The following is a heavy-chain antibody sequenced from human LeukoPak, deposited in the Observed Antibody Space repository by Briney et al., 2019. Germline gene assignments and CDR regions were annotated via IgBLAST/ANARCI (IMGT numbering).Heavy chain of an antibody. CDR3: ARNGFRTYCGTGCYSDYMDV. V-gene: IGHV4-4*07. CDR2: IYDTGST. J-gene: IGHJ6*03. Sequence: PSETLSLTCTVSGASVSRESWTWIRQPAGKGLEWIGYIYDTGSTTYNPSLQSRLTMSVDTSKNQFSLKLTSVTAADTAVYYCARNGFRTYCGTGCYSDYMDVWGKGATVTVSS. CDR1: GASVSRES. D-gene: IGHD2-21*02.